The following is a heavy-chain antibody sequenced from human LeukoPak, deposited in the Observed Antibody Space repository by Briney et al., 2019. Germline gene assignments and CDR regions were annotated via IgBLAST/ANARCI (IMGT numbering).Heavy chain of an antibody. D-gene: IGHD5-18*01. V-gene: IGHV1-69-2*01. CDR3: ATSGDTAMVTRYDY. J-gene: IGHJ4*02. CDR2: VDPEDGET. Sequence: ASVEISCKVSGYTFTDYYMHWVQQAPGEGLEWMGLVDPEDGETIYAEKFQGRVTITADTSTDTAYMELSSLRSEDTAVYYCATSGDTAMVTRYDYWGQGTLVTVSS. CDR1: GYTFTDYY.